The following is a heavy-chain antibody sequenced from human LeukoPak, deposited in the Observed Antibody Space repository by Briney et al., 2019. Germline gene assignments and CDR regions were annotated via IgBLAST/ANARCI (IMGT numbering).Heavy chain of an antibody. Sequence: GGSLRLSCAASGFTFSSYAMSWVRQAPGKGLGWVPAISGSGGSTYYADSVKGRFTISRDNSKNTLYLQMNSLRAEDTAVYYCAKNVRYPPVDYWGQGTLVTVSS. V-gene: IGHV3-23*01. CDR3: AKNVRYPPVDY. J-gene: IGHJ4*02. CDR1: GFTFSSYA. CDR2: ISGSGGST. D-gene: IGHD3-16*02.